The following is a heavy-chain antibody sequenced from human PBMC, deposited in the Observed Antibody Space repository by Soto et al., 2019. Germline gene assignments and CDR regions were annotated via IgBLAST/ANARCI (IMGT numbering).Heavy chain of an antibody. V-gene: IGHV3-7*01. J-gene: IGHJ5*01. CDR3: AKDPRYCSGGTCFPEGEHWLDS. CDR2: IKPDGSDK. Sequence: QSGGSLRLSCAASGFTFSSVWMTWVRQAPGKGLEWVANIKPDGSDKYYVDSVEGRFTISRDNSKNTLYLQMNSLRAEDTAVYYCAKDPRYCSGGTCFPEGEHWLDSWGQGTLVTVSS. CDR1: GFTFSSVW. D-gene: IGHD2-15*01.